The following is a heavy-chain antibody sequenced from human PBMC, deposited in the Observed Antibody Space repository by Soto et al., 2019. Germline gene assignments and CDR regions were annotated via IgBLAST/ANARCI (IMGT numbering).Heavy chain of an antibody. CDR2: IYPGDSDT. CDR1: GYSFTSYW. V-gene: IGHV5-51*01. CDR3: ARPFFGTTVTSDDAFDI. Sequence: GESLKISCKGSGYSFTSYWIGWVRQMPGKGLEWMGIIYPGDSDTRYSPSFQGQVTISADKSISTAYLQWSSLKASDTAMYYCARPFFGTTVTSDDAFDIWGQGTMVTVSS. D-gene: IGHD4-17*01. J-gene: IGHJ3*02.